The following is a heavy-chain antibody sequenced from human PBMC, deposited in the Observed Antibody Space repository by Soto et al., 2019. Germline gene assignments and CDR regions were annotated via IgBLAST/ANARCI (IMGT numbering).Heavy chain of an antibody. D-gene: IGHD6-13*01. J-gene: IGHJ2*01. Sequence: QVQLQQWGAGLLKPSETLSLTCGVYGGSFSDYWWSWIRQPPGRGLEWIGEINYSGSTHYNPSLKRRGTISVDTSKKQVSLKVPSVTAADTAVYFCARVARMSSVGSWSPELWGRGTLVTVSS. CDR2: INYSGST. CDR1: GGSFSDYW. CDR3: ARVARMSSVGSWSPEL. V-gene: IGHV4-34*01.